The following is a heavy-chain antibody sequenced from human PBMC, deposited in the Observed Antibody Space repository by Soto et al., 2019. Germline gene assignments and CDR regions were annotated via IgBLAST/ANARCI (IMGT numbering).Heavy chain of an antibody. J-gene: IGHJ4*02. D-gene: IGHD4-17*01. CDR1: GYTVTIYY. V-gene: IGHV1-46*01. CDR3: ARDDYGGNTHFLDY. Sequence: SVKVSCTASGYTVTIYYMHLVRQAPGQGLEWMGIINPSGGSTSYAQKFQGRVTMTRDNSKNTLYLQMNSLKIEDTAVYYCARDDYGGNTHFLDYWGQGALVTVSS. CDR2: INPSGGST.